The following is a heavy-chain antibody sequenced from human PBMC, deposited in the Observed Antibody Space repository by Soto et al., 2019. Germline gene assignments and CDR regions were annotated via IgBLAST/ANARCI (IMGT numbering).Heavy chain of an antibody. CDR1: GFSLSTSGVG. D-gene: IGHD1-1*01. CDR2: IYWDDDK. CDR3: AHRRVERYFDY. Sequence: QITLKESGPTLVKPTQTLTLTCTFSGFSLSTSGVGVGWIRQPPGKALEWLALIYWDDDKRYSPSLKSRLTIHKDPSKNQAVLTMTSMDPVDTAKYYCAHRRVERYFDYRGQGTLVTVYS. V-gene: IGHV2-5*02. J-gene: IGHJ4*02.